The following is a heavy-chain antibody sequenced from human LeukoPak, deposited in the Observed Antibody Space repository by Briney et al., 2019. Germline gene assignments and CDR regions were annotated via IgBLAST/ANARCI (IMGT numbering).Heavy chain of an antibody. CDR3: TREVGLVGGWGNDY. CDR1: GFTFSDHY. CDR2: SRNKANSYTT. Sequence: PGGSLRLSCAASGFTFSDHYMDWVRQTPEKGLEWVGRSRNKANSYTTEYAASVKGRFTISRDDSKSIAYLQMNSLKTEDTAVYYCTREVGLVGGWGNDYWGQGTLVTVSS. D-gene: IGHD6-19*01. V-gene: IGHV3-72*01. J-gene: IGHJ4*02.